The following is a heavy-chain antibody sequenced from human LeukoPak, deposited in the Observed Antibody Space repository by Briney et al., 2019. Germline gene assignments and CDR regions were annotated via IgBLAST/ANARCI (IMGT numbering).Heavy chain of an antibody. CDR2: IRGSGGST. D-gene: IGHD1-26*01. CDR3: AKDRTVGASYWYFDL. CDR1: GFTFSSYA. Sequence: PGGSLRLSCAASGFTFSSYAMSWVRQAPGKGLEWVSAIRGSGGSTHYADSVKGRFTISRDNSKNTLYLQMNSLRAEDTAVYYCAKDRTVGASYWYFDLWGRGTLVTVSS. J-gene: IGHJ2*01. V-gene: IGHV3-23*01.